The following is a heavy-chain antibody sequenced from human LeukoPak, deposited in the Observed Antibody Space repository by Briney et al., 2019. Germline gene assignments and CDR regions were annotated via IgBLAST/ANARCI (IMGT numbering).Heavy chain of an antibody. CDR2: ISGSGGST. V-gene: IGHV3-23*01. Sequence: PGGSLRLSCAASGFTFSSYAMSWVRQAPGKGLEWVSAISGSGGSTYYADSVKGRFTISRDNSKNTLYLQMNSLRAEDTAIYYCARDSGSLAAAGAEFDNWGQGTLVTVSS. CDR1: GFTFSSYA. D-gene: IGHD6-13*01. J-gene: IGHJ4*02. CDR3: ARDSGSLAAAGAEFDN.